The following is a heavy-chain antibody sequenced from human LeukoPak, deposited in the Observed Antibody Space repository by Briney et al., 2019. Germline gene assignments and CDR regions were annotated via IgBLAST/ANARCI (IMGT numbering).Heavy chain of an antibody. D-gene: IGHD4-23*01. CDR2: ISGSGGST. J-gene: IGHJ4*02. CDR3: AKDSYGGNPGYFDY. Sequence: SGGSLRLSCAASGFTFSSYAMSWVRQAPGKGLEWASAISGSGGSTYYADSGKGRFTISRDNSKNTLYPQMNSLRAEDTAVYYCAKDSYGGNPGYFDYWGQGTLVTVSS. CDR1: GFTFSSYA. V-gene: IGHV3-23*01.